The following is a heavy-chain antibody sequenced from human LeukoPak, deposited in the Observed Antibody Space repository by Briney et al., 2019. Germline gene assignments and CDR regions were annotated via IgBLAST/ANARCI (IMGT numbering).Heavy chain of an antibody. CDR3: ARGNYCSGGSCYSSHYPVAAGHGMDV. CDR1: GGSISSGGYY. J-gene: IGHJ6*02. D-gene: IGHD2-15*01. CDR2: IYYSGST. V-gene: IGHV4-31*03. Sequence: PSGTLSLTCTVSGGSISSGGYYWSWIRQHPGKGLEWIGYIYYSGSTYYNPSLKSRVTISVDTSKNQFSLKLSSVTAADTAVYYCARGNYCSGGSCYSSHYPVAAGHGMDVWGQGTTVTVSS.